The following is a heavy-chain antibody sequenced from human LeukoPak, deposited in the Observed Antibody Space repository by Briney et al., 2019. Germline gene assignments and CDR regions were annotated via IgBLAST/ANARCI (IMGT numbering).Heavy chain of an antibody. CDR3: AGADNGYNDAFDI. Sequence: PSETLSLTCAVYGGSFSGYYWSWIRQPPGKGLEWIGEINHSGSTNYNPSLKSRVTISVDTSKNQFSLKLSSVTAADTAVYYCAGADNGYNDAFDIWGQGTMVTVSS. J-gene: IGHJ3*02. CDR1: GGSFSGYY. D-gene: IGHD5-24*01. V-gene: IGHV4-34*01. CDR2: INHSGST.